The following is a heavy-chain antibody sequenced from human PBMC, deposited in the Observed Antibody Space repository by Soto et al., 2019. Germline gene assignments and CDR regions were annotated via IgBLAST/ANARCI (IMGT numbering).Heavy chain of an antibody. CDR3: ARDKITGLFDY. Sequence: PSETLSLTYAGYGGSFSGYYWTWIRQPPGTGLEWIGEINHSGSTNYNPSLKSRVTISVDTSKNQFSLKLTSVTAADTAVYHCARDKITGLFDYWGQGTLVTGSS. V-gene: IGHV4-34*01. J-gene: IGHJ4*02. CDR1: GGSFSGYY. CDR2: INHSGST. D-gene: IGHD2-8*02.